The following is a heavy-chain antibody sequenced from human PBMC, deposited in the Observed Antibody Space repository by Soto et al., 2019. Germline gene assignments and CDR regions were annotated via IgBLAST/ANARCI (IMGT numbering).Heavy chain of an antibody. CDR3: ARDHKTDSNYLYYYYYGMDV. CDR2: IYYSGST. J-gene: IGHJ6*02. V-gene: IGHV4-31*03. Sequence: PSETMSLTCTVAGGSISSGVYYWSWIRQHPGKGLEWIGYIYYSGSTYYNPSLKSRVTISVDTSKNQFSLKLSSVTAADTAVYYCARDHKTDSNYLYYYYYGMDVWGQGTTVTVSS. D-gene: IGHD4-4*01. CDR1: GGSISSGVYY.